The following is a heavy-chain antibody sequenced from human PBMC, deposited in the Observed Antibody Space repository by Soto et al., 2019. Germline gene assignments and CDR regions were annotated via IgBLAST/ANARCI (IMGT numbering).Heavy chain of an antibody. CDR3: AHAGDYDPFTFDH. J-gene: IGHJ4*02. V-gene: IGHV2-5*02. D-gene: IGHD4-17*01. CDR1: GFSLTSSHMG. Sequence: QITLKESGPTLVRPAQTLTLTCDFSGFSLTSSHMGVTWIRQPPGKALEWLALIYWDDDKRYSPSLKNRLAISKDTSRNHVVLTITNVDPVDTATYFCAHAGDYDPFTFDHWGPGTMVTVSS. CDR2: IYWDDDK.